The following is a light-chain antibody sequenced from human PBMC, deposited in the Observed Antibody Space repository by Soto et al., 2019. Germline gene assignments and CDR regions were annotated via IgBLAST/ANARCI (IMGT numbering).Light chain of an antibody. V-gene: IGKV1-39*01. Sequence: QMHQYPSSLSAPVGDSLTLTCRASQTVTSYLNWYQQKPGKAPKLLIYAASTLQSGVPSRFSGSGSGTEFTLTIISLQPEDFATYYCQQSYRFPKTFGRGVKVDIK. CDR1: QTVTSY. CDR3: QQSYRFPKT. CDR2: AAS. J-gene: IGKJ1*01.